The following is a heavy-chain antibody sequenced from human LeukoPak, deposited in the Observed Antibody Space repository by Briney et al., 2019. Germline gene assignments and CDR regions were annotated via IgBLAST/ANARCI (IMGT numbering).Heavy chain of an antibody. CDR1: EFTFSNFW. CDR2: IKQDGSE. J-gene: IGHJ2*01. V-gene: IGHV3-7*01. Sequence: PGGSLRLSCSASEFTFSNFWMSWVRQAPGKGPEWVANIKQDGSEKYVDSVKGRFTISRDNAETSLHLQMNSLRAEDTAMYYCARGGDHGDYWYFDLWGRGTLVTASS. CDR3: ARGGDHGDYWYFDL. D-gene: IGHD4-17*01.